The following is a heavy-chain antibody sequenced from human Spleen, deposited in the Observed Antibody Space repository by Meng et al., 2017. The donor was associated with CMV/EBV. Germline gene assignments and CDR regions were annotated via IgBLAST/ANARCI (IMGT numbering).Heavy chain of an antibody. CDR2: IYYSGAT. V-gene: IGHV4-30-4*08. J-gene: IGHJ5*02. CDR3: ARYSSSSGRNWLDP. Sequence: SGASINRRDFFWSGIRQPPGKGLEWLGYIYYSGATYYTPSLKSRLTMSVDTSKNQFFLRLTSVTAADTAVYYCARYSSSSGRNWLDPWGQGTLVTVSS. CDR1: GASINRRDFF. D-gene: IGHD6-6*01.